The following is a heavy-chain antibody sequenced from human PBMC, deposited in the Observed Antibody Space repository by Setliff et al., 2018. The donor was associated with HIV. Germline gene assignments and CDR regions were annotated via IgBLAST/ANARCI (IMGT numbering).Heavy chain of an antibody. V-gene: IGHV1-58*01. CDR1: GFTFSTSA. CDR2: VAVGSGAS. CDR3: AAGGGSRFSPNAFDI. Sequence: ASVKVSCKAFGFTFSTSAVQWVRRSRGEPLEWIGWVAVGSGASSYAQKFQERVTISTDISTSTAYMELSSLRSEDTALYYCAAGGGSRFSPNAFDIWGRGTVVTVSS. J-gene: IGHJ3*02. D-gene: IGHD1-26*01.